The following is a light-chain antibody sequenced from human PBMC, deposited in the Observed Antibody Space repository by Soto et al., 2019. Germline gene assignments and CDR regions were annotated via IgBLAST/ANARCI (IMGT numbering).Light chain of an antibody. CDR2: EVS. CDR3: SSYTSSSTLENV. J-gene: IGLJ1*01. CDR1: SSDVGGYNY. V-gene: IGLV2-14*01. Sequence: QSFLTQPASVSVSPGRSITISCTGTSSDVGGYNYVSWYQQHPGKAPKLMIYEVSNRPSGVSNRFSGSKSGNTASLTISGLQAEDEADYYCSSYTSSSTLENVFGTGTKVTVL.